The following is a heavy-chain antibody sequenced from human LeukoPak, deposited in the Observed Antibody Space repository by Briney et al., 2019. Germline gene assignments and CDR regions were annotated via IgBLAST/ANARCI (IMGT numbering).Heavy chain of an antibody. CDR1: GYTFARYY. CDR2: VKPDGGST. Sequence: GASVKVSCKTSGYTFARYYIHWVRQAPGQGLDWMGLVKPDGGSTIYAQKFQGRVTMTRDTSISTAYMELSRLRSDDTAVYYCARVPLDIVVVPAAIPFDYWGQGTLVTVSS. D-gene: IGHD2-2*03. CDR3: ARVPLDIVVVPAAIPFDY. J-gene: IGHJ4*02. V-gene: IGHV1-2*02.